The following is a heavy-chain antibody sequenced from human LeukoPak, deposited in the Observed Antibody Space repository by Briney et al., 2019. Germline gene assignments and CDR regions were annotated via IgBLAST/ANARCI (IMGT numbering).Heavy chain of an antibody. CDR3: ARARLLAVAGSYYYYGMDV. CDR1: GGSISSYY. CDR2: IYYSGST. Sequence: SATLSLTCTVSGGSISSYYWSWIRQPPGKGLEWIGYIYYSGSTNYNPSPKSRVTISVDTSKNQFSLKLSSVTAADTAVYYCARARLLAVAGSYYYYGMDVWGQGTTVTVSS. J-gene: IGHJ6*02. V-gene: IGHV4-59*01. D-gene: IGHD6-19*01.